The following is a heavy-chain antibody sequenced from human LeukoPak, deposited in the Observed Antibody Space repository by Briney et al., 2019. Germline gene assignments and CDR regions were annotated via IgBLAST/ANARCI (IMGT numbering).Heavy chain of an antibody. CDR2: ISSSSYI. D-gene: IGHD4-23*01. V-gene: IGHV3-21*01. Sequence: PGGSLRLSCAASGFTFSSYSMNWVRQAPGKGLEWVSSISSSSYIYYADSVKGRFTISRDNAKNSLYLQMNSLRAEDTAVYYCAKGTTREVYRNWFDPWGQGTLVTVSS. J-gene: IGHJ5*02. CDR1: GFTFSSYS. CDR3: AKGTTREVYRNWFDP.